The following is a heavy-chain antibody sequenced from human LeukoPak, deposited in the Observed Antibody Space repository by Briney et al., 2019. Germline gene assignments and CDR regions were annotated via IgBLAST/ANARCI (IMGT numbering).Heavy chain of an antibody. V-gene: IGHV4-34*01. CDR3: ARGLSAVVY. D-gene: IGHD3-16*02. J-gene: IGHJ4*02. Sequence: SETLSLTCSVYGGSFSGYYWSWIRQPPGKGLEWIGEINHSGSTNYNPSLKSRVTISVDTSKKQFSLKLSSVTAADTAVYYCARGLSAVVYWGQGTLVTVSS. CDR2: INHSGST. CDR1: GGSFSGYY.